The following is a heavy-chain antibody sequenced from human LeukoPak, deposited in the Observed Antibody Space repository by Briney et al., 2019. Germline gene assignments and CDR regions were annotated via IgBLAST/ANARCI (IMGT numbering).Heavy chain of an antibody. D-gene: IGHD3-16*01. Sequence: PGGSLRLSCAASGFTFSNYGMHWVRQAPGKGLEWVAVISYDGSNKYYADSVKGRFTISRDNSKNTLYLQMNGLRAEDTAVYYCARNKPSGGEDYWGQGTLVTVSS. CDR3: ARNKPSGGEDY. J-gene: IGHJ4*02. CDR2: ISYDGSNK. CDR1: GFTFSNYG. V-gene: IGHV3-30*03.